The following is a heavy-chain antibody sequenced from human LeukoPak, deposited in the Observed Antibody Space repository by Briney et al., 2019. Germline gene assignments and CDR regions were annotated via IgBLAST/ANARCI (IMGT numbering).Heavy chain of an antibody. CDR3: ANMGYSYAPGLFDP. CDR2: IYYSGSN. CDR1: GGSISSSGYY. V-gene: IGHV4-39*07. Sequence: SETLSLTCTVSGGSISSSGYYWGWIRQTPGTGLEWIGSIYYSGSNYHNPSLKSRVSMSVNTSKNQFSLKLSSVTAADTAVYYCANMGYSYAPGLFDPWGQGTLVTVSS. J-gene: IGHJ5*02. D-gene: IGHD5-18*01.